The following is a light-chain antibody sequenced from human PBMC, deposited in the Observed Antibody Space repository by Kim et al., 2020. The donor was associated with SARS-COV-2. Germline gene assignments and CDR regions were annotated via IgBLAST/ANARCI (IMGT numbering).Light chain of an antibody. CDR1: CSDISGCDF. J-gene: IGLJ1*01. Sequence: QSVPIACTGPCSDISGCDFVSWYQQHPGQAPKLIISAVSKRPSVVPDRFSVSKSGNSASLTVSGLQAEDEADNYCSSYAGRDKYVFGTGTKVTVL. V-gene: IGLV2-8*01. CDR2: AVS. CDR3: SSYAGRDKYV.